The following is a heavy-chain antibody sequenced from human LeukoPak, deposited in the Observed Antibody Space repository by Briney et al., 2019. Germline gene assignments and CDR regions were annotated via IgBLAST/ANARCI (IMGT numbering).Heavy chain of an antibody. Sequence: AGSLRLSCAASGFTVSSNYMSWVRQGPGKGLEWVSVIYSGGSTYYADSVKGRFTVSRDNSKNTLCLQMNSLRAEDTAVYYCATSSSSWYSFDYWGQGTLVTVSS. CDR2: IYSGGST. J-gene: IGHJ4*02. V-gene: IGHV3-66*01. CDR1: GFTVSSNY. D-gene: IGHD6-13*01. CDR3: ATSSSSWYSFDY.